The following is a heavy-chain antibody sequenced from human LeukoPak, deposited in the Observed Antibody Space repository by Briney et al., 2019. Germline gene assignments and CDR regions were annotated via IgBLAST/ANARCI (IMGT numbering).Heavy chain of an antibody. Sequence: GGSLRLSCAASGFTFSSYAMHWVRQAPGKGLEWVAVISYDGSNKYYADSVKGRFTISRDNSKNTLYLQMNSLRAEDTAVYYCARDKGIAGSGTPDYWGQGTLVTVSS. CDR1: GFTFSSYA. CDR3: ARDKGIAGSGTPDY. V-gene: IGHV3-30-3*01. J-gene: IGHJ4*02. CDR2: ISYDGSNK. D-gene: IGHD6-13*01.